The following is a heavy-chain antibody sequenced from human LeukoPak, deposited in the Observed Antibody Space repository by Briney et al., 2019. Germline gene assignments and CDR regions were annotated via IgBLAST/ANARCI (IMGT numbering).Heavy chain of an antibody. Sequence: PGGSLRLSCAASGFPFSNYAMSWVRQAPGRGLEWVSGISGRGDSTYYADSVKGRSTISRDNSQNTLYLQMDSLRAEDAALYYCAKPSTIFGVVMPFDYWGQGTLVTVSS. CDR1: GFPFSNYA. J-gene: IGHJ4*02. D-gene: IGHD3-3*01. CDR2: ISGRGDST. CDR3: AKPSTIFGVVMPFDY. V-gene: IGHV3-23*01.